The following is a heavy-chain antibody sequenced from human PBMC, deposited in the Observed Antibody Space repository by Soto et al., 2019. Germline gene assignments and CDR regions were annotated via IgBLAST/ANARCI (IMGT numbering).Heavy chain of an antibody. V-gene: IGHV1-69*13. Sequence: ASVKVSCKASGGTFSSYAISWVRQAPGQGLEWMGGIIPIFGTANYAQKFQGRVTITADESTSTAYMELSSLRSEDTAVYYCARMTAMVTPYFDYWGHGTLVTVSS. CDR1: GGTFSSYA. J-gene: IGHJ4*01. CDR2: IIPIFGTA. CDR3: ARMTAMVTPYFDY. D-gene: IGHD5-18*01.